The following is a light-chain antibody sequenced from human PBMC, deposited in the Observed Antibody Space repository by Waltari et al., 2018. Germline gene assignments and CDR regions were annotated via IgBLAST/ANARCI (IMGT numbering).Light chain of an antibody. CDR3: ATWDYRLTCVL. J-gene: IGLJ2*01. V-gene: IGLV1-44*01. CDR2: SNE. Sequence: QSVVTQPPSASGAPGQRVTISCSGSSSNIGSNTVNWYQLLPGTAPRLLIYSNEQRPSGVPARFSGSNSSTSSSLAIIVLQSEDDAEYYCATWDYRLTCVLFGGGTKVTVL. CDR1: SSNIGSNT.